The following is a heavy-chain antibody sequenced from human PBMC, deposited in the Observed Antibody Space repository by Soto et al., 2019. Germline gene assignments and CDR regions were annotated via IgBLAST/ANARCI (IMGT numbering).Heavy chain of an antibody. CDR3: ARIVVIPAAPENYNYYGVDV. CDR2: MYYSGST. J-gene: IGHJ6*02. CDR1: GDSIISSNYY. Sequence: SETLSLTCTVSGDSIISSNYYWAWIRQSPGKGLEWIGNMYYSGSTYYNLSLKSRVTMSVDTSKNQFSLKISSVTAADASVYYCARIVVIPAAPENYNYYGVDVWGQGTTVT. V-gene: IGHV4-39*01. D-gene: IGHD2-2*01.